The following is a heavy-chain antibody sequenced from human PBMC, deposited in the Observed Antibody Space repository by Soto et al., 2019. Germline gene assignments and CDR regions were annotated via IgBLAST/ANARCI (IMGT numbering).Heavy chain of an antibody. CDR2: IKQDESER. CDR1: GFTFSDNW. D-gene: IGHD1-26*01. V-gene: IGHV3-7*03. J-gene: IGHJ2*01. Sequence: GGSLRLSCAGSGFTFSDNWMTWVRQAPGKGLEWVANIKQDESERYYVDSVKGRFTIFRDNAKNSLYMEMNSLRVEDTAVYYCARDTSYWRTPSWYFDLWGRGTPVTVSS. CDR3: ARDTSYWRTPSWYFDL.